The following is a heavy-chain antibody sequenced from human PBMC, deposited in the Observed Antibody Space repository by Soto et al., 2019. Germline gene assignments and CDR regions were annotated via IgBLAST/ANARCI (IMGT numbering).Heavy chain of an antibody. J-gene: IGHJ4*02. V-gene: IGHV4-59*08. D-gene: IGHD3-22*01. CDR2: IYHSGTI. CDR3: AKPMSAFVEFPFDY. CDR1: GDSIRDYY. Sequence: SETLSLTCSVSGDSIRDYYWSWIRQPPGKGLEWIGYIYHSGTINYNPSLKGRVTISVDTSKNQFSLKLSSVTAADPAVFYGAKPMSAFVEFPFDYWGQGTLVXVS.